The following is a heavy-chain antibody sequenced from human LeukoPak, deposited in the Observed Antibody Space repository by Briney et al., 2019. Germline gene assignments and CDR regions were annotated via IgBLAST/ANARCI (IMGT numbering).Heavy chain of an antibody. D-gene: IGHD2-2*01. J-gene: IGHJ6*02. CDR1: GYTFTGYY. Sequence: GASVKVSCKASGYTFTGYYMHWVRQAPGQGLDWMGWINPNSGGTNYAQKFQGRVTMTRDTSISTAYMELSRLRSDDTAVYYCARDLVVVPAAKYYYYYGMDVWGQGTTVTVSS. CDR2: INPNSGGT. V-gene: IGHV1-2*02. CDR3: ARDLVVVPAAKYYYYYGMDV.